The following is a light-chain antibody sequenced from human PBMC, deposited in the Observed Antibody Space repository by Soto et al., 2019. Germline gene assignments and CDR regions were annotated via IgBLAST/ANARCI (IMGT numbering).Light chain of an antibody. CDR1: SSDVGSYNL. CDR3: CSYAASTTPVI. J-gene: IGLJ2*01. Sequence: QSALTQPASVSGSPGQSITISCTGTSSDVGSYNLVSWYQQLPGKAPKLMIYEVSKRPSGVSNRFSGSKSGNTASLTISGLQTEDEADYFCCSYAASTTPVIFGGGTKLTVL. CDR2: EVS. V-gene: IGLV2-23*02.